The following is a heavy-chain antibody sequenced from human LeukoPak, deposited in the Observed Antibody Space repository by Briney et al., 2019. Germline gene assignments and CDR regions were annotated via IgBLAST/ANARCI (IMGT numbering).Heavy chain of an antibody. D-gene: IGHD4-17*01. CDR3: ARGPASHGVEKFDS. CDR2: ISGGGDPK. Sequence: GGSLRLTCAASGFNFISFEMIWVRQTPGKGLEWVSSISGGGDPKPYADSVKGRFTISRDNARNSLFLHMNSLRAEDTGLYFCARGPASHGVEKFDSWGKGTLVSVAS. V-gene: IGHV3-48*03. J-gene: IGHJ4*02. CDR1: GFNFISFE.